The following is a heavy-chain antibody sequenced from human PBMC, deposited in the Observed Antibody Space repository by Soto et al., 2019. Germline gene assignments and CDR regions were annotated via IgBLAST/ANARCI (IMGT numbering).Heavy chain of an antibody. CDR2: NHYSGGT. D-gene: IGHD2-2*01. CDR3: ARAPGHYYMDV. Sequence: SETLSLTCAVSGVSISNYYWSWIRQPPGRGLEWIGYNHYSGGTNYNPSLKSRVTISVDTSKNQFLLKLSSVTAADTAVYYCARAPGHYYMDVWGKGTTVTVSS. J-gene: IGHJ6*03. CDR1: GVSISNYY. V-gene: IGHV4-59*01.